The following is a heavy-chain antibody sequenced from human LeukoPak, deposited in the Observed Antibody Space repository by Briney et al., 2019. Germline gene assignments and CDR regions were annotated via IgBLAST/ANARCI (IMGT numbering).Heavy chain of an antibody. D-gene: IGHD5-18*01. CDR2: IIPILGIA. V-gene: IGHV1-69*04. CDR1: GYTFTSYA. J-gene: IGHJ4*02. Sequence: ASVKVSCKASGYTFTSYAMHWVRQAPGQRLEWMGRIIPILGIANYAQKFQGRVTITADKSTSTAYMELSSLRSEDTAVYYCARDHTNTAMAQWGQGTLVTVSS. CDR3: ARDHTNTAMAQ.